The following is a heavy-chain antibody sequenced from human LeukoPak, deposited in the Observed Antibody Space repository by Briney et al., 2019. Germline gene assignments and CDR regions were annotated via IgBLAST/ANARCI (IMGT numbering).Heavy chain of an antibody. CDR1: GGSISSYY. J-gene: IGHJ6*03. CDR2: IYYSGST. D-gene: IGHD3-3*01. V-gene: IGHV4-59*12. CDR3: ARDRNFWSGSNYYYYMDA. Sequence: PSETLSLTCTVSGGSISSYYWSWIRQPPGKGLEWIGYIYYSGSTNYNPSLKSRVTISGDTSKNQFSLELSSVTAADTAVYYCARDRNFWSGSNYYYYMDAWGKGTTVTVSS.